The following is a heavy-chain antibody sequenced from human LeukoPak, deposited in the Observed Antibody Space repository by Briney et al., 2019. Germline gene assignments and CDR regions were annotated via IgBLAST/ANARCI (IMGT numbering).Heavy chain of an antibody. CDR3: ARDLLRKRGALTTGLPGPTIYYYGMDV. V-gene: IGHV3-33*01. D-gene: IGHD4-11*01. CDR1: GFSFSRYG. Sequence: GGSLRLSCEASGFSFSRYGMNWVRQAPGKGLEWVAVIWYDGGNKYYRDSVKGRFTISRDNSKNTLHLQMNSLRVEDTAVYYCARDLLRKRGALTTGLPGPTIYYYGMDVWGQGTTVTVSS. CDR2: IWYDGGNK. J-gene: IGHJ6*02.